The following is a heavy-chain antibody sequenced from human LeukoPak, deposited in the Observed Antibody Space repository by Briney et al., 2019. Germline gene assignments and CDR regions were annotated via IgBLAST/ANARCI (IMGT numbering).Heavy chain of an antibody. CDR3: AGSGNSGYYYYGMDV. CDR1: GGTFSSYA. CDR2: IIPIFGTA. V-gene: IGHV1-69*13. J-gene: IGHJ6*02. D-gene: IGHD4-23*01. Sequence: WASVKVSCKASGGTFSSYAISWVRQAPGQGLEWMGGIIPIFGTANYAQKFQGRVTITADESTCTAYMELSSLRSEDTAVYYCAGSGNSGYYYYGMDVWGQGTTVTVSS.